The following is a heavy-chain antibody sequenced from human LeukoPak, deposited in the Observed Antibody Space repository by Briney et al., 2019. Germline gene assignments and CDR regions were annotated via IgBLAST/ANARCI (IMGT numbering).Heavy chain of an antibody. CDR1: GFTFSSYG. D-gene: IGHD6-6*01. CDR3: AKSRGRFSSSWTAFDS. CDR2: IWYDGSKI. J-gene: IGHJ4*02. V-gene: IGHV3-33*06. Sequence: GGSLRPSCAASGFTFSSYGMHWVRQAPGKGLEWVAVIWYDGSKIYYADSVKGRFTISRDNSKNTLYLQMNSLRAEDTAVYYCAKSRGRFSSSWTAFDSWGQGTLVTVSS.